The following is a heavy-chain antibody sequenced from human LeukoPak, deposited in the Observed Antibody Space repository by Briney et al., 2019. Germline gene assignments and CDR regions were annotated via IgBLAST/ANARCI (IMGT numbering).Heavy chain of an antibody. J-gene: IGHJ4*02. D-gene: IGHD1-26*01. CDR1: GFTFSSYG. Sequence: PGGSLRLSCAASGFTFSSYGMHWVRQAPGKGLEWVAVISYDGSNKYYADSVKGRFTISRDNPKNTLYPQMNSLRAEDTAVYYCAKDPVEWEHNDYFDYWGQGTLVTVSS. CDR3: AKDPVEWEHNDYFDY. CDR2: ISYDGSNK. V-gene: IGHV3-30*18.